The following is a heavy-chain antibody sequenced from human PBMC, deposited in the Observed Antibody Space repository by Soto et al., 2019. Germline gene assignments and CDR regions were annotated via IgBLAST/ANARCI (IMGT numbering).Heavy chain of an antibody. J-gene: IGHJ4*02. Sequence: QVQLVQSGAEVKKPGASVKVSCKASGYTFTGYGISWVRQAPGQGLEWMGLISAYNGNTNYAQKLQGRVTMTTDTSTSTAYMELRSLRSDDTAVYYCARDRGPYSSANHLPNWGQGTLVTVSS. V-gene: IGHV1-18*01. CDR1: GYTFTGYG. D-gene: IGHD6-19*01. CDR2: ISAYNGNT. CDR3: ARDRGPYSSANHLPN.